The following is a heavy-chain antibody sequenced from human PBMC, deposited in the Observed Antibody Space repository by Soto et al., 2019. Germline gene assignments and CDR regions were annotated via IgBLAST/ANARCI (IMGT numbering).Heavy chain of an antibody. CDR3: AKGSWRGDCSATTCYTINY. J-gene: IGHJ4*02. D-gene: IGHD2-2*02. Sequence: ASVKVSCKTSGYTFTSFDINWVRQATGQGLEWMGWMNPDSGNRGYAQKFQGRVTMTTNTSTSTAYMELSGLRYDDTAMYYCAKGSWRGDCSATTCYTINYWGQGTRVSVAS. CDR1: GYTFTSFD. V-gene: IGHV1-8*01. CDR2: MNPDSGNR.